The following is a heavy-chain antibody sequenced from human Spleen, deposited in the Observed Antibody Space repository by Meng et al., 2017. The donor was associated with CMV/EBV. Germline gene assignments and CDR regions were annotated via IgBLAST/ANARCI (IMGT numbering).Heavy chain of an antibody. CDR2: IYYSGTT. J-gene: IGHJ4*02. CDR1: GGSVSIGTYY. D-gene: IGHD4-17*01. V-gene: IGHV4-61*01. CDR3: ARTVPSPRWYFDY. Sequence: SETLSLTCTVSGGSVSIGTYYWSWIRQPPGKGLEWIVNIYYSGTTYYNPSLKSRVSTSVDTSKNQFSLKLSSVTAADTAMYYCARTVPSPRWYFDYWGQGTLVTVSS.